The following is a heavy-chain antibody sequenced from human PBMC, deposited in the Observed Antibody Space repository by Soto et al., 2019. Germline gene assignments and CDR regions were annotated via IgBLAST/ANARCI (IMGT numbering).Heavy chain of an antibody. V-gene: IGHV5-51*01. D-gene: IGHD3-3*01. CDR3: ARADYDFSLKPVVFDP. J-gene: IGHJ5*02. CDR1: GYSFTSYW. Sequence: GESLKISCKGSGYSFTSYWIGWVRQMPGKGLEWMGIIYPGDSDTRYSPSFQGQVTISADKSISTAYLQWSSLKASDTAMYYCARADYDFSLKPVVFDPWGQGTLVTVSS. CDR2: IYPGDSDT.